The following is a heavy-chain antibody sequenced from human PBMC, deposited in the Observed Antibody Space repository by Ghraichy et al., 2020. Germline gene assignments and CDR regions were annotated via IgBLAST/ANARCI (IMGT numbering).Heavy chain of an antibody. D-gene: IGHD6-19*01. Sequence: SETLSLTCAVSGGSFTSGGFSWSWIRQPPGKGLEWIGNIHQSGSTYYNPSLKSRVNISVDRSTNQFFLKVTFVTAADTAVYYCAIAPGAGDRFDSWGQGTHVIVSS. J-gene: IGHJ4*02. CDR2: IHQSGST. CDR1: GGSFTSGGFS. V-gene: IGHV4-30-2*01. CDR3: AIAPGAGDRFDS.